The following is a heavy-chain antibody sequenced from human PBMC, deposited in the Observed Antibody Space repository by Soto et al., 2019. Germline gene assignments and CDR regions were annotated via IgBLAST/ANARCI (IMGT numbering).Heavy chain of an antibody. CDR3: ASSIAAAGAPFFDY. Sequence: SETLSLTCAVYGGSFSGYYWSWIRQPPGKGLEWIGEINHSGSTNYNPSLKSRVTISVDTSKNQFSLKLSSVTAAETAVYYCASSIAAAGAPFFDYWGQGTLVTVSS. D-gene: IGHD6-13*01. CDR1: GGSFSGYY. CDR2: INHSGST. J-gene: IGHJ4*02. V-gene: IGHV4-34*01.